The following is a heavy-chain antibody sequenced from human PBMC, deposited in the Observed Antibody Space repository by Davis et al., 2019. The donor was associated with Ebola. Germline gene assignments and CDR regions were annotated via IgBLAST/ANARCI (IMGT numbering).Heavy chain of an antibody. Sequence: ASVKVSCKASGYTFTSYYMHWVRQAPGQGLEWMGIINPSGGSTSYAQKFQGRVTMTRDTSTSTVYMELSSLRSEDTAVYYCAREAYDFWSGYHPQHMDVWGKGTTVTVSS. D-gene: IGHD3-3*01. J-gene: IGHJ6*03. CDR3: AREAYDFWSGYHPQHMDV. CDR2: INPSGGST. CDR1: GYTFTSYY. V-gene: IGHV1-46*01.